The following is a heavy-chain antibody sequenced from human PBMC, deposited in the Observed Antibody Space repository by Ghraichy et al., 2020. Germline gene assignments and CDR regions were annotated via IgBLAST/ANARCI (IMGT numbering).Heavy chain of an antibody. Sequence: GGSLRLSCAASGFTFSSYGMHWVRQAPGKGLEWVAVISYDGSNKYYADSVKGRFTISRDNSKNTLYLQMNSLRAEDTAVYYCAKAKVVVVVAATPVDYWGQGAMVTVPS. J-gene: IGHJ4*02. CDR3: AKAKVVVVVAATPVDY. CDR2: ISYDGSNK. D-gene: IGHD2-15*01. V-gene: IGHV3-30*18. CDR1: GFTFSSYG.